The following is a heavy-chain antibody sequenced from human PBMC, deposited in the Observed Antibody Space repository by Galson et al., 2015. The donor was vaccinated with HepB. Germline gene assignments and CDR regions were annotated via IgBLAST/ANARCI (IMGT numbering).Heavy chain of an antibody. CDR3: AKDRQWLRCGTFDY. V-gene: IGHV3-23*01. J-gene: IGHJ4*02. CDR1: GFIFSNSA. CDR2: ISGSGGDT. D-gene: IGHD6-19*01. Sequence: SLRLSCAASGFIFSNSAMNWVRQAPGKGLEWVSSISGSGGDTFYADSVRGRFTISRDNSKNTLYLEMNSLRAEDTAIYYCAKDRQWLRCGTFDYWGQGTLATVSS.